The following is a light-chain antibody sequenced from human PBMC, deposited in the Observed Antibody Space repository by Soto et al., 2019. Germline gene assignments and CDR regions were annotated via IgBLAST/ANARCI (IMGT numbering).Light chain of an antibody. Sequence: DIQMTQSPSTLSGSVGARVTITCRASQTISSWLAWYQQKPGKAPKLLIYKASTLKSGVPSRFSGSGSGTEFTLTISSLQPDDFATYYCQQYNSYSLTFGGGTKVDNK. J-gene: IGKJ4*01. CDR2: KAS. CDR1: QTISSW. CDR3: QQYNSYSLT. V-gene: IGKV1-5*03.